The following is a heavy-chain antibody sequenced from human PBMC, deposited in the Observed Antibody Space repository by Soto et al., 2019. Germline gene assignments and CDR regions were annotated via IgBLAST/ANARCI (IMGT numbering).Heavy chain of an antibody. J-gene: IGHJ6*02. V-gene: IGHV1-69*01. D-gene: IGHD1-7*01. Sequence: QVQLVQSGAEVKKPGSSVKVSCKASGGTFSSYAISWVRKAPGQGLEWMGGSIPIFGTANYAQKFQGRVKITADESTSTAYMEMSSLRSEDTAVYACASGDEYNWNYPGGMDVWGQGTTVTVSS. CDR1: GGTFSSYA. CDR3: ASGDEYNWNYPGGMDV. CDR2: SIPIFGTA.